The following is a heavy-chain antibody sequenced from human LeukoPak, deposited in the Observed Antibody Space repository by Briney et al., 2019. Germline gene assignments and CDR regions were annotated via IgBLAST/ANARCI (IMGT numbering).Heavy chain of an antibody. Sequence: TGGSLRLSCASSGFTFSAYPMNWVRQAPGKGLEWVSHTRSDSSTYYADSVRGRFTISRDNAKNSLYLQMNSLRAEDTAVYYCARDADWAFDIWGQGTLVTVSS. V-gene: IGHV3-69-1*02. J-gene: IGHJ3*02. D-gene: IGHD2-21*01. CDR3: ARDADWAFDI. CDR1: GFTFSAYP. CDR2: TRSDSST.